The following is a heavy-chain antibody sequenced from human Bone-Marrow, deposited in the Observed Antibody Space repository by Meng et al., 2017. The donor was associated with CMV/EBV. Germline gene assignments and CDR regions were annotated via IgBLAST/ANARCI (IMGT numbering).Heavy chain of an antibody. D-gene: IGHD3-10*01. CDR2: IYYSGST. Sequence: LRLSCTVSGGSISSYYWSWIRQPPGKGLEWIGYIYYSGSTNYNPSLKSRVTISVDTSKNQFSLKLSSVTAADTAVYYCARLAGGGFDYWGQGTLVTVSS. V-gene: IGHV4-59*01. J-gene: IGHJ4*02. CDR3: ARLAGGGFDY. CDR1: GGSISSYY.